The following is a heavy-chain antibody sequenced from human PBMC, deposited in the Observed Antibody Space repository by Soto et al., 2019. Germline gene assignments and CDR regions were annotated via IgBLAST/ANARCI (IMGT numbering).Heavy chain of an antibody. CDR2: ISRSGDRT. CDR3: AKARCSSGKCYYFDS. D-gene: IGHD2-15*01. V-gene: IGHV3-64*02. CDR1: GFTFSSYN. J-gene: IGHJ4*02. Sequence: EVQLVESGEGLVQPGGSLRLSCAXSGFTFSSYNIHWIRQAPGKGLEFVSAISRSGDRTYYADSVNGRFTITRDNSKNPVWLQMGSLRAENMDVYYCAKARCSSGKCYYFDSWGQRPLVTVSS.